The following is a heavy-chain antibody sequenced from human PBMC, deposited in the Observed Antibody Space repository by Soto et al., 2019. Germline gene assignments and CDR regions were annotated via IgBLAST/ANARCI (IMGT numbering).Heavy chain of an antibody. V-gene: IGHV2-5*02. J-gene: IGHJ2*01. Sequence: QITLKESGPPLVKPTQTLTLTCTFSGFSLSTSGVGVGWIRQPPGKALEWLALIYWDDDKRYSPSLKSRLTITKDTTTNQVVLTMTNMDPVDTATYYCATGITMVRGADWYFDLWGRGTLVTVSS. CDR3: ATGITMVRGADWYFDL. CDR2: IYWDDDK. D-gene: IGHD3-10*01. CDR1: GFSLSTSGVG.